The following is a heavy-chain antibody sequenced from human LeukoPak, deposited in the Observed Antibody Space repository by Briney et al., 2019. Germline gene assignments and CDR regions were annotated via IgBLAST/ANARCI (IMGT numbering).Heavy chain of an antibody. CDR3: GRDALVGYFSYYYMDV. CDR2: ISNSGST. CDR1: GGSISSHY. D-gene: IGHD2-15*01. Sequence: SETLSLTCTVSGGSISSHYWTWIRQSPAKGLEWIGDISNSGSTSYNPSLKSRVTISIDTSKNQFSLKLSSVTAADTAVYYCGRDALVGYFSYYYMDVWGKGTMVTVSS. V-gene: IGHV4-59*11. J-gene: IGHJ6*03.